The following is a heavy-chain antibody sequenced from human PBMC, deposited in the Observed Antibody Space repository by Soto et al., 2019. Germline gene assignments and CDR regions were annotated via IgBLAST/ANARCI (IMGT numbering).Heavy chain of an antibody. V-gene: IGHV3-23*01. CDR2: ISGSGGST. D-gene: IGHD6-13*01. CDR1: GFTFSSYA. CDR3: AKDSIAAAGNWFDP. J-gene: IGHJ5*02. Sequence: LRLSCAASGFTFSSYAMSWVRQAPGKGLEWVSAISGSGGSTYYADSAKGRFTSSRDNSKNTLYLQMNSLRAEDTAVYYCAKDSIAAAGNWFDPWGQGTLVTVSS.